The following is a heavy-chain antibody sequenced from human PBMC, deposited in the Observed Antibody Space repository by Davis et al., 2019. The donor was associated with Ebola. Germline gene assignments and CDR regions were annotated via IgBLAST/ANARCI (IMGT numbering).Heavy chain of an antibody. D-gene: IGHD5-24*01. V-gene: IGHV3-9*01. CDR3: AKDKEMATIRTSYFDC. Sequence: GGSLRLSCSGSGFNFDDYAMHWVRQSPGRGLEWVSGITWNGNIIGYADSVKGRFIISRDNAKNSLYLQMNSLRVEDSALYFCAKDKEMATIRTSYFDCWGQGTLLTVSS. J-gene: IGHJ4*02. CDR2: ITWNGNII. CDR1: GFNFDDYA.